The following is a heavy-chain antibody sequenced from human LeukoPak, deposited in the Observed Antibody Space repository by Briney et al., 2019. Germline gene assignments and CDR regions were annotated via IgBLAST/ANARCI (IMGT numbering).Heavy chain of an antibody. V-gene: IGHV4-39*01. D-gene: IGHD4-17*01. CDR3: ARIEVSTLWKMDV. CDR1: VGSITISSYY. Sequence: SETLSLTRTVSVGSITISSYYWGSIRQPPGKGLEWIGSIYYSGSTYYNPSLKSRVTVSVDTSKNQFSLKLRSVTAADTAVYYGARIEVSTLWKMDVGGQGTTVTVSS. CDR2: IYYSGST. J-gene: IGHJ6*01.